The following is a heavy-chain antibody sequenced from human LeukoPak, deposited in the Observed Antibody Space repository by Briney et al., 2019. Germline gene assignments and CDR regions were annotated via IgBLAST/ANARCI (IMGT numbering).Heavy chain of an antibody. CDR1: GFSFSNVG. Sequence: GGSLRLSCAASGFSFSNVGMSWVRQAPGKGLEWVSASFASGIATYYADSVKGRFIISRDNSQNRLFLQVNSLRVEDTAVYYCAKGLGEFASAPDSWGQGTLVTDSS. J-gene: IGHJ5*01. V-gene: IGHV3-23*01. D-gene: IGHD6-6*01. CDR2: SFASGIAT. CDR3: AKGLGEFASAPDS.